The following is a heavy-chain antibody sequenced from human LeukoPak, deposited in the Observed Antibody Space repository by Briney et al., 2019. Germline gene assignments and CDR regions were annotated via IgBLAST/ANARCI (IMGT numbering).Heavy chain of an antibody. J-gene: IGHJ6*02. CDR2: IWYDGSNK. Sequence: GGSLRLSCAASGFTFSSYGMHWVRQAPGKGLEWVAVIWYDGSNKYYADFVKGRFTISRDNSKNTLYLQMNSLRAEDTAVYYCARGYCSSTSCYLYYYYYGMDVWGQGTTVTVSS. CDR1: GFTFSSYG. V-gene: IGHV3-33*01. D-gene: IGHD2-2*01. CDR3: ARGYCSSTSCYLYYYYYGMDV.